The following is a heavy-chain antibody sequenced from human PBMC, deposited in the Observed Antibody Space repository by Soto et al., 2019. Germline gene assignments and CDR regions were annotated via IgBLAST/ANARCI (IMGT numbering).Heavy chain of an antibody. CDR2: IKSKTDGGTT. D-gene: IGHD1-26*01. V-gene: IGHV3-15*01. CDR3: TTDRSVGALNPHSYFCMEV. J-gene: IGHJ6*02. CDR1: GFTFSNAW. Sequence: GGSLRLSCAASGFTFSNAWMSWVRQAPGKGLEWVGRIKSKTDGGTTYYAAPVKGRFTISRDDSKNTLYLQMNSLKTEDAAVYYCTTDRSVGALNPHSYFCMEVWGQGTTVTVSS.